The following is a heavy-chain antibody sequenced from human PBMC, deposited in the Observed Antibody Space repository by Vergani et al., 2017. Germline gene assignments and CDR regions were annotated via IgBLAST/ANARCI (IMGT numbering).Heavy chain of an antibody. CDR1: GYTFTSYG. CDR2: ISAYNGNT. J-gene: IGHJ6*02. V-gene: IGHV1-18*04. D-gene: IGHD6-6*01. Sequence: QVQLVQSGAEVKKPGASVKVSCKASGYTFTSYGISWVRQAPGQGLEWMGWISAYNGNTNYAQKLQGRVTMTTDTSTSTAYMELRSLRSDDTAVYYCAXDASRIIAARHYYYGMDVWGQGTTVTVSS. CDR3: AXDASRIIAARHYYYGMDV.